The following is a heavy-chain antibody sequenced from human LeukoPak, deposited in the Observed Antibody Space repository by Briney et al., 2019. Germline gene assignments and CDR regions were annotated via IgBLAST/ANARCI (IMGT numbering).Heavy chain of an antibody. CDR1: GGSFSGYY. D-gene: IGHD6-13*01. Sequence: SETLSLTCAVYGGSFSGYYWSWIRQPPGKGLEWIGEINHSGSTNYNPSLKSRVTISVDTSKNQFSLKLSSVTAADTAVYYCARHRGAAAGTTLFDYWGQGTLVTVSS. CDR3: ARHRGAAAGTTLFDY. V-gene: IGHV4-34*01. CDR2: INHSGST. J-gene: IGHJ4*02.